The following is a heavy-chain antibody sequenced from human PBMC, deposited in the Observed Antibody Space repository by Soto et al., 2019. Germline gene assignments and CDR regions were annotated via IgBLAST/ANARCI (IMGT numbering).Heavy chain of an antibody. V-gene: IGHV1-8*01. Sequence: GASVKVSCKASGYTFTSYDINWVRQATGQGLEWMGWMNPNSGNTGYAQKFQGRVTMTRNTSISTAYMELSSLRSEDTAVYYCAGHDFWSGYTHSSMDVWGQGTTVTVSS. D-gene: IGHD3-3*01. CDR3: AGHDFWSGYTHSSMDV. CDR1: GYTFTSYD. J-gene: IGHJ6*02. CDR2: MNPNSGNT.